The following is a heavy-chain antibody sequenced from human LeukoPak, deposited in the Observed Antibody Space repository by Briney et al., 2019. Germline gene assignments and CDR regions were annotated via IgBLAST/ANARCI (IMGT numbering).Heavy chain of an antibody. D-gene: IGHD3-10*02. CDR2: ISGDSTDI. Sequence: GGSLRLSCAASGFTFSHYAMNWVRQAPGKGLEWVSSISGDSTDIYYADSVKGRFTISRDNAKNSLHLQINSLRAEDTAVYYCAELGITMIGGVWGKGTTVTISS. V-gene: IGHV3-21*01. J-gene: IGHJ6*04. CDR3: AELGITMIGGV. CDR1: GFTFSHYA.